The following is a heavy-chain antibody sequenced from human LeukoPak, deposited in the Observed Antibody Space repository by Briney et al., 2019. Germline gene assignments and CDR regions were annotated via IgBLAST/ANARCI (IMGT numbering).Heavy chain of an antibody. CDR3: ARCCGSGSYYDDY. CDR2: INHSGST. Sequence: SETLSLTCAVYGGSFSGYYWSWIRQPPGKGLEWIGEINHSGSTNYNPSLKSRVTISVDTSKNQFSLKLSSVTAADTAVYHCARCCGSGSYYDDYWGQGTLVTVSS. V-gene: IGHV4-34*01. D-gene: IGHD3-10*01. J-gene: IGHJ4*02. CDR1: GGSFSGYY.